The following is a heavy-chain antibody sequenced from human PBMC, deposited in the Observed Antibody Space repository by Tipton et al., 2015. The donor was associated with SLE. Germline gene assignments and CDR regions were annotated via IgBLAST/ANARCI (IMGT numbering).Heavy chain of an antibody. Sequence: QLVQSGADMKKPGESLKISCKGSGCSFTSYWIGWVRQMPGKGLEWMGIIYPGDSDTRYSPSLQGQVTISADRSISTAYLQWCSLKASDTAMYYCARESGLGIRGDSFDIWGQGTMVTVSS. D-gene: IGHD7-27*01. V-gene: IGHV5-51*03. CDR2: IYPGDSDT. CDR1: GCSFTSYW. CDR3: ARESGLGIRGDSFDI. J-gene: IGHJ3*02.